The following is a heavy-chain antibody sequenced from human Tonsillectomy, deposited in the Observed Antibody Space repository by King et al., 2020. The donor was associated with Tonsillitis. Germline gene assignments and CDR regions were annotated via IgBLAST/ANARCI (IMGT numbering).Heavy chain of an antibody. V-gene: IGHV3-23*04. CDR3: ATLIGARLDY. J-gene: IGHJ4*02. CDR1: GFTLSNCD. Sequence: VQLVESGGNLVQPGGSLTLSCALSGFTLSNCDVNCVRQAPGKGLEWISGIISGGSTHYANSVKGRFTTSRDNSKNTLYLQMNSLRAEDTAVYYCATLIGARLDYWGQGTLVTVSS. D-gene: IGHD6-6*01. CDR2: IISGGST.